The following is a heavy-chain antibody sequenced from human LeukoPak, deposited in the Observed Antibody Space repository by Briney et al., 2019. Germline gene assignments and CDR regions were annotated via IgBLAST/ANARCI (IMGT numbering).Heavy chain of an antibody. CDR2: INPNSGGT. D-gene: IGHD3-3*01. Sequence: ASVTVSCKASGYTFTGYYMHWVRQAPGQGLEWMGRINPNSGGTNYAQKFQGRVTMTRDTSISTAYMELSRLRSDDTAVYYCARGGLRFLEWLLSNWFDPWGQGTLVTVSS. CDR3: ARGGLRFLEWLLSNWFDP. V-gene: IGHV1-2*06. J-gene: IGHJ5*02. CDR1: GYTFTGYY.